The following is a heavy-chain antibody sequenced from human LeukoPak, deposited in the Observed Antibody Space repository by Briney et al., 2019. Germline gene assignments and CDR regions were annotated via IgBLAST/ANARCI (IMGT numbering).Heavy chain of an antibody. CDR2: ISAYNGNT. Sequence: GASVKVSCKASGYTFTSYGISWVRQAPGQGLEWMGWISAYNGNTNYAQKLQGRVTMTTDTSTSTAYMELRSLRSDDTAVYYCARDSYDILTGSPYGMDVWGQGTTVTVSS. CDR1: GYTFTSYG. J-gene: IGHJ6*02. D-gene: IGHD3-9*01. CDR3: ARDSYDILTGSPYGMDV. V-gene: IGHV1-18*04.